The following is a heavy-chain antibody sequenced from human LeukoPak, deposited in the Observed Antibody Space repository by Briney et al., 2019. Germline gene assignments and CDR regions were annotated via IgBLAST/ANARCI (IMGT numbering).Heavy chain of an antibody. CDR3: ARVGKEWPTYYFDY. Sequence: GASVKVSCKASGGTFSSYAISWVRQAPGQGLEWMGGIIPIFGTANYAQKFQGRVTITADESTRTAYMELSSLRSEDTAVYYCARVGKEWPTYYFDYWGQGTLVTVSS. J-gene: IGHJ4*02. D-gene: IGHD3-3*01. V-gene: IGHV1-69*13. CDR2: IIPIFGTA. CDR1: GGTFSSYA.